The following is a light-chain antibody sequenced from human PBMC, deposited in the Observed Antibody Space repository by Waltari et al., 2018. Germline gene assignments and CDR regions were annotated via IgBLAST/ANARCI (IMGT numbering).Light chain of an antibody. V-gene: IGLV2-23*02. CDR2: EVS. Sequence: QSALTQPASVSGSPGQSITISCTGTSSDVGSYKFVSWYQQHPGKAPKLIIYEVSKRPTGASNRCAGSNSGNTASLTIAGLQAEDEADYFCCSDPGGNTVFGGGTKLTVL. CDR3: CSDPGGNTV. J-gene: IGLJ3*02. CDR1: SSDVGSYKF.